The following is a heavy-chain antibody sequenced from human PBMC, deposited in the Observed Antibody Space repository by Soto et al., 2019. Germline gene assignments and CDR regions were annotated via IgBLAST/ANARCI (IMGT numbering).Heavy chain of an antibody. J-gene: IGHJ6*02. V-gene: IGHV5-51*01. CDR1: GYSFTSYW. CDR3: ASPYSTSPWDYYGLDF. D-gene: IGHD6-6*01. CDR2: IYPGDSDT. Sequence: GESLKISCKGSGYSFTSYWIGWVRQMPGKGLEWMGIIYPGDSDTRYSPSFQGQVTISADKSISTAYLQWSSLKASDTAMYYCASPYSTSPWDYYGLDFWGQGTTVTVSS.